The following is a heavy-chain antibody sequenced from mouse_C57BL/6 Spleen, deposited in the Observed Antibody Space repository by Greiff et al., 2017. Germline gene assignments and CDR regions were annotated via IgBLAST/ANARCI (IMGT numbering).Heavy chain of an antibody. J-gene: IGHJ4*01. V-gene: IGHV1-53*01. D-gene: IGHD2-5*01. CDR2: INPSNGGT. CDR1: GYTFTSYW. Sequence: QVQLKQPGTELVKPGASVKLSCKASGYTFTSYWMHWVQQRPGQGLEWLGNINPSNGGTNYNEKFKSQDTLTVDKSSSTAYMQLSSLTSEDSAVYYCARGDSNYVLYYAMDDWGQGTSVTVSS. CDR3: ARGDSNYVLYYAMDD.